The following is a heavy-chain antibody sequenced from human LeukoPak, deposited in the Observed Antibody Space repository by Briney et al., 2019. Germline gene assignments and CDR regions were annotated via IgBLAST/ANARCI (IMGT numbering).Heavy chain of an antibody. D-gene: IGHD1-26*01. CDR2: IIPILDTP. Sequence: SVKVSCKASGGTFSSHGFTWVRQAPGQGLEWMGRIIPILDTPNYAQKFQGRLTITADKSTSTAYMELSNLSSEDTAVYYCASGSGTYYHQGYWGQGTLVTVSS. J-gene: IGHJ4*02. CDR3: ASGSGTYYHQGY. V-gene: IGHV1-69*04. CDR1: GGTFSSHG.